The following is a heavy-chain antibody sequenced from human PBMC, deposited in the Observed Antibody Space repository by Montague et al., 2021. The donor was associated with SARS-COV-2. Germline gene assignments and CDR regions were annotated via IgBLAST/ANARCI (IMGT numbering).Heavy chain of an antibody. J-gene: IGHJ4*02. V-gene: IGHV4-59*01. D-gene: IGHD6-6*01. Sequence: SETLSLTCTVSGGSISSYYWSWIRQPPGKGLEWIGYIYYSGSTNYNPSLKSRVTISVDTSKNQFSLKLSSVTAADTAVYYCARGREYSSSAGFDYWGQGTRSPSPQ. CDR1: GGSISSYY. CDR3: ARGREYSSSAGFDY. CDR2: IYYSGST.